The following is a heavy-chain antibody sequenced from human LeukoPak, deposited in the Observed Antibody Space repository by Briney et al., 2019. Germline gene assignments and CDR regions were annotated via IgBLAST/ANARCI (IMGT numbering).Heavy chain of an antibody. J-gene: IGHJ4*02. CDR2: ISSSSIYI. CDR1: GFTFSNYW. V-gene: IGHV3-21*01. Sequence: GGSLRLSCAASGFTFSNYWIHWVRQAPGKGLEWVSSISSSSIYIYYADSVKGRFTISRDNAKNSLYLQMNSLRAEDTAVYYCATDSGYLLRCGDWGQGTLVTVSS. CDR3: ATDSGYLLRCGD. D-gene: IGHD5-12*01.